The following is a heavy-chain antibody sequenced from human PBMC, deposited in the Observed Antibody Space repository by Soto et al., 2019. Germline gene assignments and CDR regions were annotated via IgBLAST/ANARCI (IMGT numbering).Heavy chain of an antibody. D-gene: IGHD6-19*01. V-gene: IGHV1-18*01. CDR1: GYTFTSYG. J-gene: IGHJ5*02. CDR2: ISAYNGNT. Sequence: QVQLVQSGAEVKKPGASVKVSCKASGYTFTSYGISWVRQAPGQGRVWMGWISAYNGNTNYAQKLQGRVTMTTDTSTSTAYIELRSLRSDDTAVYYCARDMEGERWLVREGNWFDPWGQGTLVTVSS. CDR3: ARDMEGERWLVREGNWFDP.